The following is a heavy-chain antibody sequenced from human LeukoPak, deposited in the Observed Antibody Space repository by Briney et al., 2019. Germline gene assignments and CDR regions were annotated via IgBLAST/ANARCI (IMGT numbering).Heavy chain of an antibody. CDR1: GFTFSSYW. Sequence: GSLRLSCAASGFTFSSYWMSWVRQAPGKGLMWVSQINSDGSATSCADPVKGRCTISRDNAKNMLYLEMNSLRVEDTAVYFCTRDHGLDVWGQGTTVTVSS. V-gene: IGHV3-74*01. J-gene: IGHJ6*02. CDR3: TRDHGLDV. CDR2: INSDGSAT.